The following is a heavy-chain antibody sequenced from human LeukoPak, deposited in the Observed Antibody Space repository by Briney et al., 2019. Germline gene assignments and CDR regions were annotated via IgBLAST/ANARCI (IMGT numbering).Heavy chain of an antibody. Sequence: GGSLRLSCAASGFTFRSYWMHWVRQAPGKGLEWVSRVIRDGSFTNYADSVQGRFTISRDNAKNTLYLQMSSLRAEDTAVYFCVRDGDDFNFDYWGQGSLVTVSS. J-gene: IGHJ4*02. CDR1: GFTFRSYW. CDR2: VIRDGSFT. D-gene: IGHD5-24*01. CDR3: VRDGDDFNFDY. V-gene: IGHV3-74*01.